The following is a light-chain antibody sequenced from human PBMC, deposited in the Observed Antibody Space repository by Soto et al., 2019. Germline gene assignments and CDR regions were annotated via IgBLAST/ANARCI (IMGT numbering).Light chain of an antibody. V-gene: IGKV3-20*01. CDR2: GTF. CDR3: QKYANLLPVT. J-gene: IGKJ4*01. CDR1: QSVSSN. Sequence: EIVLTQSPGTLSLSPGESVTLFCRASQSVSSNLAWYQQKPGQPPRLLMHGTFSRATGVPDRFIGSGFGTDFTLTISRLEPEDFAVYYCQKYANLLPVTFGGGTTVEV.